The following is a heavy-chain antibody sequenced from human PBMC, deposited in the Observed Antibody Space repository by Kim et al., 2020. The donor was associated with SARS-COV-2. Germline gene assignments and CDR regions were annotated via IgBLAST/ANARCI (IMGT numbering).Heavy chain of an antibody. D-gene: IGHD5-18*01. Sequence: DSVKGRFTISRDNSKNSLYLQMNRLGAEDTSVYYCARPSTAMVSRGAFDIWGQGTMVTVSS. CDR3: ARPSTAMVSRGAFDI. J-gene: IGHJ3*02. V-gene: IGHV3-53*01.